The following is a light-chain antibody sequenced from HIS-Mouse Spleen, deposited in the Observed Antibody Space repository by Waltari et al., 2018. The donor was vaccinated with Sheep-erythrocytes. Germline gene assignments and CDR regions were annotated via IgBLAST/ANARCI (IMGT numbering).Light chain of an antibody. CDR3: MQALQTMYT. Sequence: AIRMTQSPSSLSASTGDRVTITCRASQGISSYLAWYQQKPGKAPKLLIYAASTLQSGVPDRFSGSGSGTDFTLKISRVEAEDVGVYYCMQALQTMYTFGQGTKLEIK. J-gene: IGKJ2*01. V-gene: IGKV1-8*01. CDR1: QGISSY. CDR2: AAS.